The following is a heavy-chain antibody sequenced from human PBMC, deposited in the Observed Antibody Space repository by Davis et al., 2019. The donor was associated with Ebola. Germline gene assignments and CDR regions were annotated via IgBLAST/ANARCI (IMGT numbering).Heavy chain of an antibody. CDR1: GFPLSRYS. CDR2: IRSSSSTI. V-gene: IGHV3-48*02. Sequence: GESLKISCAASGFPLSRYSMNWVRQAPGKGLEWVSYIRSSSSTIYHADSVKGRFTISRDNAKNSLYLQMNSLRDEDTAVYYCARAATPDYGDYYSYYGMDVWGQGTTVTVSS. J-gene: IGHJ6*02. D-gene: IGHD4-17*01. CDR3: ARAATPDYGDYYSYYGMDV.